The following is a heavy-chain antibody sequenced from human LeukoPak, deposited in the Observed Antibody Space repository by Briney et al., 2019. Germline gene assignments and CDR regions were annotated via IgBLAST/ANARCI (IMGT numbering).Heavy chain of an antibody. D-gene: IGHD2-15*01. V-gene: IGHV3-30*18. CDR1: GFTFSSYG. J-gene: IGHJ6*02. CDR2: ISYDGSNK. CDR3: AKDYCSGGSCYSAPPGGMDV. Sequence: SGGSLRLSCAASGFTFSSYGMHWVRQAPGKGLEWVAVISYDGSNKYYADSVMGRFTISRDNSKNTLYLQMNSLRAEDTAVYYCAKDYCSGGSCYSAPPGGMDVWGQGTTVTVSS.